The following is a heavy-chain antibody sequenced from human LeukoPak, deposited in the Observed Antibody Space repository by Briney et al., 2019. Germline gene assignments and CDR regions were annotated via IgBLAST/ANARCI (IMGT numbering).Heavy chain of an antibody. CDR3: ARVSLSSGCLSN. Sequence: PGGSLRLSCAASGFTFSNYWMHWVRQAPGKGLVWVSRISSDESITSYADSVKGRFTISRDNAKNTLFLQMNGLRAEDTAVYCCARVSLSSGCLSNWGQGTLVTVSS. CDR1: GFTFSNYW. D-gene: IGHD6-19*01. V-gene: IGHV3-74*01. CDR2: ISSDESIT. J-gene: IGHJ4*02.